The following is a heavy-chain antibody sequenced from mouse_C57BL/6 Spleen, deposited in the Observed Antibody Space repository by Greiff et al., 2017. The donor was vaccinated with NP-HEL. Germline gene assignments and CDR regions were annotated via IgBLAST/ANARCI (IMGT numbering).Heavy chain of an antibody. Sequence: VQLQQSGPELVKPGASVKISCKASGYSFTGYYMNWVKQSPEKSLEWIGEINPSTGGTTYNQKFKAKATLTVDKSSSTAYMQLKSLTSEDSAVYYCASTYDYDAFDYWGQGTTLTVSS. CDR3: ASTYDYDAFDY. CDR1: GYSFTGYY. J-gene: IGHJ2*01. CDR2: INPSTGGT. V-gene: IGHV1-42*01. D-gene: IGHD2-4*01.